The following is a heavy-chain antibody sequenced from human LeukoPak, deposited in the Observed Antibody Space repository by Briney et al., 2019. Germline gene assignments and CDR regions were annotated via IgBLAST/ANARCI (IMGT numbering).Heavy chain of an antibody. Sequence: TLSLTCAVSGGSISSGGYSWSWLRQPPGTGLEWIGYIYYSGSNYYHPSLKSRVTISVDTSKNQFSLKLSSVTAADTAVYYCARLNRNYYGSGSSYYYYYMDVWGKGTTVTISS. V-gene: IGHV4-30-4*07. D-gene: IGHD3-10*01. CDR2: IYYSGSN. J-gene: IGHJ6*03. CDR3: ARLNRNYYGSGSSYYYYYMDV. CDR1: GGSISSGGYS.